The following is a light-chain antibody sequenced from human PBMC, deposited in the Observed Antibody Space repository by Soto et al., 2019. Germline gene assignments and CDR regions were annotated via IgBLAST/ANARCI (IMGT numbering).Light chain of an antibody. CDR2: EVS. J-gene: IGLJ1*01. CDR1: SSDMGEYNY. Sequence: QSALTQPASVSGSPGQSITISCTGTSSDMGEYNYVSWYQQHPGKAPKLMIYEVSNRPSGISNRFSRSKAGNTASLTISGLQTADDADYYCSSYTSSRTYVFGSGTKLTVL. V-gene: IGLV2-14*01. CDR3: SSYTSSRTYV.